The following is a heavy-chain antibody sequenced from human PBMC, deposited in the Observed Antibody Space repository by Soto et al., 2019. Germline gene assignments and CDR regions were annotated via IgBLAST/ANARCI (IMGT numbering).Heavy chain of an antibody. J-gene: IGHJ4*02. CDR1: GYSFTSYD. V-gene: IGHV1-8*01. Sequence: ASVKVSCKASGYSFTSYDINWVRQATGQGLEWLGWMNPNSGNTGYAQKFQGRVTMTRNTSISTAYMELSSLRSEDTAVYYCARDAIDYCSGGSCYYSYFDYWGQGILVTVSS. CDR3: ARDAIDYCSGGSCYYSYFDY. D-gene: IGHD2-15*01. CDR2: MNPNSGNT.